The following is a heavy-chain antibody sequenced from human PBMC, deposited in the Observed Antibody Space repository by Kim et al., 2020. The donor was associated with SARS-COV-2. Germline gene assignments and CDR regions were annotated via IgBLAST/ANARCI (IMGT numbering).Heavy chain of an antibody. CDR3: ARGAGFP. V-gene: IGHV1-3*01. CDR2: GKGNK. Sequence: GKGNKKNSPKFQGRVTLTRDTSASTAYMELSSLRSEDTAVYYCARGAGFPWGQGTLVTVSS. J-gene: IGHJ5*02.